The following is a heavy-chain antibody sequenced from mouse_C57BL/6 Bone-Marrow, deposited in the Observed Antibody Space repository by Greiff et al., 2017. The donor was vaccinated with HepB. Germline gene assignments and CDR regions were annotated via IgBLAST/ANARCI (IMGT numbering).Heavy chain of an antibody. V-gene: IGHV5-4*03. CDR3: ARGSYSTPFAY. Sequence: EVKLMESGGGLVKPGGSLKLSCAASGFTFSSYAMSWVRQTPEKRLEWVATISDGGSYTYYPDDVKGRFTISRDNAKNNLYLQMSHLKSEDTAMYYCARGSYSTPFAYWGQGTLVTVSA. CDR1: GFTFSSYA. D-gene: IGHD2-5*01. CDR2: ISDGGSYT. J-gene: IGHJ3*01.